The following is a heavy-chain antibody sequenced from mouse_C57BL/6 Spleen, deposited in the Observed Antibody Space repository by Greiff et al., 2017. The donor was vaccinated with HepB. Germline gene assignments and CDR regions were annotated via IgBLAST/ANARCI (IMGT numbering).Heavy chain of an antibody. CDR2: INPSSGYT. V-gene: IGHV1-7*01. CDR3: ARGEGPKACLAY. CDR1: GYTFTSYW. D-gene: IGHD3-2*02. Sequence: VQLQQSGAELAKPGASVKLSCKASGYTFTSYWMHWVKQRPGQGLEWIGYINPSSGYTKYNQKFKDKAKLTADKSSSTAYMQLSSLTYEDSAVYYGARGEGPKACLAYSGQGTLVTVSA. J-gene: IGHJ3*01.